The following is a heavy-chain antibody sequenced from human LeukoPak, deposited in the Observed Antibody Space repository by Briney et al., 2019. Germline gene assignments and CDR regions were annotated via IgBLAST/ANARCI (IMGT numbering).Heavy chain of an antibody. J-gene: IGHJ6*03. V-gene: IGHV3-15*01. Sequence: GGSLRLSCAASGFTFSNAWMSWVRQAPGKGLEWVGRIKSKTDGGTTDYAAPVKGRFTISRDDSKNTLYLQMNSLKTEDTAVYYCTTEMDYGDYGAWNYYYYMDVWGKGTTVTVSS. CDR1: GFTFSNAW. D-gene: IGHD4-17*01. CDR3: TTEMDYGDYGAWNYYYYMDV. CDR2: IKSKTDGGTT.